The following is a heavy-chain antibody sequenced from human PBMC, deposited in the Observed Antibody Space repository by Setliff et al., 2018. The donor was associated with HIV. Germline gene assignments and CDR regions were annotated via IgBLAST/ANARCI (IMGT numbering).Heavy chain of an antibody. CDR1: GGTFSNYA. CDR3: ARDDQYYDMGSIISDYYFDL. Sequence: ASVKVSCKASGGTFSNYAFSWVRQAPGQGLEWMGGIIPIFGTANYAQKFQGRVTITADESTTTAYMELSSLRSEDTAVYYCARDDQYYDMGSIISDYYFDLWGQGTLVTAPQ. J-gene: IGHJ2*01. CDR2: IIPIFGTA. D-gene: IGHD3-16*01. V-gene: IGHV1-69*13.